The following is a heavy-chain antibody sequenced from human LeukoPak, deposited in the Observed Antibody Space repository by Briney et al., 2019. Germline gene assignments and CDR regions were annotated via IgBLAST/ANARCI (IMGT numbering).Heavy chain of an antibody. CDR3: ARAVTVVRGYFDY. CDR1: GGSFSGYY. V-gene: IGHV4-59*01. J-gene: IGHJ4*02. CDR2: IYYSGST. D-gene: IGHD2-15*01. Sequence: NPSETLSLTCAVYGGSFSGYYWSWIRQPPGKGLEWIGYIYYSGSTNYNPSLKSRVTISVDTSKNQFSLKLSSVTAADTAVYYCARAVTVVRGYFDYWGQGTLVTVSS.